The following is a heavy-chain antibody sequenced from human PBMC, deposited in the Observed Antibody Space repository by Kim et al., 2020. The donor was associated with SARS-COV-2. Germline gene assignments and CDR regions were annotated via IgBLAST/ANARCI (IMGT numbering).Heavy chain of an antibody. D-gene: IGHD5-18*01. J-gene: IGHJ6*02. CDR1: GFTFSSYG. CDR2: ISYDGSNK. V-gene: IGHV3-30*18. Sequence: GGSLRLSCAASGFTFSSYGMHWVRQAPGKGLEWVAVISYDGSNKYYADSVKGRFTISRDNSKNTLYLQMNSLRAEDTAVYYCAKDLTPDTAMVTYYYYYGMDVWGQGTTVTVSS. CDR3: AKDLTPDTAMVTYYYYYGMDV.